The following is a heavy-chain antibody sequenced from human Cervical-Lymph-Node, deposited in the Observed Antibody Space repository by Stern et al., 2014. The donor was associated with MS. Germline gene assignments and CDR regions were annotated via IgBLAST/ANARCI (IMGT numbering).Heavy chain of an antibody. CDR1: GDKVSNTRAA. CDR3: ARARGVSSSLELDH. CDR2: TYYRSRWYS. D-gene: IGHD3-10*01. Sequence: QLQLQESGPGLVKPSQTLSLTCAISGDKVSNTRAAWNWIRQSPSRGLEWLGRTYYRSRWYSEFALSVKTRISINPDTAKNQFSLQLNSVTPEDTALYYCARARGVSSSLELDHWGQGTLVTVSS. J-gene: IGHJ4*02. V-gene: IGHV6-1*01.